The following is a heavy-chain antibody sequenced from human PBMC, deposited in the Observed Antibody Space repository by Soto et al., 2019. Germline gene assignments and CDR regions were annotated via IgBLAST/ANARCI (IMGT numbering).Heavy chain of an antibody. CDR2: IYYSGST. J-gene: IGHJ4*02. D-gene: IGHD6-13*01. CDR1: GGSISSSSYY. V-gene: IGHV4-39*01. Sequence: SETLSLTCTVSGGSISSSSYYWGWIRQPPGKGLEWIGSIYYSGSTYYNPSLKGRVTISVDTSKNQFSLKLSSVTAADTAVYYCVRCRSSSCVNLLAYCGQGSLVPVSS. CDR3: VRCRSSSCVNLLAY.